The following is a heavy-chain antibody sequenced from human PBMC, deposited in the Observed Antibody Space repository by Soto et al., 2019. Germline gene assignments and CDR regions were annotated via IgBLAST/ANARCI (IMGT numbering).Heavy chain of an antibody. CDR1: GYTFTSYY. V-gene: IGHV1-46*01. Sequence: GASVKVSCKASGYTFTSYYMHWVRQAPGQGLEWMGIINPSGGSTSYAQKFQGRVTMTRDTSTSTVYMELSSLRSEDTAVYYCARGHSVLMVYALNHGMDVWGQGTTVTVSS. CDR2: INPSGGST. CDR3: ARGHSVLMVYALNHGMDV. J-gene: IGHJ6*02. D-gene: IGHD2-8*01.